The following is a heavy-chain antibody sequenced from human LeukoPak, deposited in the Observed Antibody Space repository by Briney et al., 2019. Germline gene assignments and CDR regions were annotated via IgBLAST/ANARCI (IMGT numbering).Heavy chain of an antibody. CDR3: ARDPYYYDSSGYYPSFDY. CDR2: IYYSGST. CDR1: GGSISSYY. J-gene: IGHJ4*02. V-gene: IGHV4-59*12. D-gene: IGHD3-22*01. Sequence: SETLSLTCTVSGGSISSYYWSWIRQPPGKGLEWIGYIYYSGSTNYNPSLKSRVTISVDTSKNQFSLKLSSVTAADTAVYYCARDPYYYDSSGYYPSFDYWGQGTLVTVSS.